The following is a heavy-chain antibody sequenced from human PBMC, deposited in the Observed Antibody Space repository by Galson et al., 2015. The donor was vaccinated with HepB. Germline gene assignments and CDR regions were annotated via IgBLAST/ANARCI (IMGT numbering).Heavy chain of an antibody. CDR2: IKQDGSEK. J-gene: IGHJ3*02. D-gene: IGHD1-26*01. V-gene: IGHV3-7*03. CDR1: GFTFSSYW. Sequence: SLRLSCAASGFTFSSYWMSWVRQAPGKGLEWVANIKQDGSEKYYVDSVKGRFTISRDNAKNSLYLQMNSLRAEDTAVYYCARVWGGSYLESDAFHIWGQGTMVTVSS. CDR3: ARVWGGSYLESDAFHI.